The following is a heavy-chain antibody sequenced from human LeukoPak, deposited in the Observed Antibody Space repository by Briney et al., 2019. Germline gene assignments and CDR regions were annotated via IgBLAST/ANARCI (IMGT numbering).Heavy chain of an antibody. V-gene: IGHV3-74*01. Sequence: GGSLRLSCAASGYTFSSAWMQWVRQAPGKGLMWVSRIKTDGSTDYADSVKGRFTISRDNAKNTLYLQMNSLRVDDTAVYYCLRDLNWSLDQWGQGTLVTVSS. CDR3: LRDLNWSLDQ. CDR2: IKTDGST. J-gene: IGHJ4*02. CDR1: GYTFSSAW. D-gene: IGHD1-20*01.